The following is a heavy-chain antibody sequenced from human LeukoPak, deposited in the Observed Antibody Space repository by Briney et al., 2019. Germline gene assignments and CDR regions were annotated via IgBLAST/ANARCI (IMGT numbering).Heavy chain of an antibody. J-gene: IGHJ3*02. CDR3: ARLSMIDTFDI. CDR1: GYSFMTYW. Sequence: GESLKISCQASGYSFMTYWIGWVRQMPGKGLEWMAIIYPGDSDTKYSPSFQDQVTISADKSNNTAYLHWRSLKASDTAMYYCARLSMIDTFDIWGLGTVVTVSS. D-gene: IGHD3-22*01. CDR2: IYPGDSDT. V-gene: IGHV5-51*01.